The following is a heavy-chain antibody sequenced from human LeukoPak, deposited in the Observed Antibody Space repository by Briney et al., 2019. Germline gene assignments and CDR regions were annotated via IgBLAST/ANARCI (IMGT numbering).Heavy chain of an antibody. CDR1: GGSISSSNW. V-gene: IGHV4-4*02. J-gene: IGHJ4*02. CDR3: ATTGAEGLIDY. D-gene: IGHD1-1*01. CDR2: IYHIGTT. Sequence: PSETLSLTCAVSGGSISSSNWWSWVRQPPGKGLEWIGEIYHIGTTKYNTSLKSRVTISVDTSKNQFSPRLSSVTAADTAVYYCATTGAEGLIDYWGQGTLVTVSS.